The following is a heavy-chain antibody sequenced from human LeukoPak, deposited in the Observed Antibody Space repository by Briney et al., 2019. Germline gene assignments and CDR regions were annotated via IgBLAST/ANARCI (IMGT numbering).Heavy chain of an antibody. CDR2: ISAYSGNT. D-gene: IGHD3-10*01. V-gene: IGHV1-18*04. CDR3: ARDQALLWFGELLTSWGSNWFDP. J-gene: IGHJ5*02. CDR1: GFIFTGYW. Sequence: ASVTVSCKASGFIFTGYWMHWVRQAPGQGLEWMGWISAYSGNTNYAQKLQGRVTMTTDTSTSTAYMELRSLRSDDTAVYYCARDQALLWFGELLTSWGSNWFDPWGQGTLVTVSS.